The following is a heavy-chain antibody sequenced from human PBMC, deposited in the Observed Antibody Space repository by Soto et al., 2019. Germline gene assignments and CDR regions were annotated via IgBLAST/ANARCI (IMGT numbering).Heavy chain of an antibody. Sequence: EVQLVESGGGLVQPGGSLRLSCAASGFTFSSYWMSWVRQAPGKGLEWVANIKQDGSEKYYVDSVKGRFTISRDNAKNSLSLQMSSLRAEDTAVYYCASLKGFGEWDYWRQGTLVTVS. J-gene: IGHJ4*02. CDR2: IKQDGSEK. D-gene: IGHD3-10*01. CDR3: ASLKGFGEWDY. V-gene: IGHV3-7*01. CDR1: GFTFSSYW.